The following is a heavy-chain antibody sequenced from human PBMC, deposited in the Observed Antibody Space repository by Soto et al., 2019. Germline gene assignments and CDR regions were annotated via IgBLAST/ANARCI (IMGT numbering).Heavy chain of an antibody. CDR3: VRVVEAATRHTDFDS. V-gene: IGHV4-39*01. Sequence: ASETLSLTCDVSGGSIDNSHSFWGWVRQPPGRGLEFLGGVYYSGGTYYNPSLKSRVTVSVDTSKNQVSLRVRSVTVAETAMYYSVRVVEAATRHTDFDSWGQGIVVTVSS. D-gene: IGHD2-15*01. CDR1: GGSIDNSHSF. J-gene: IGHJ4*02. CDR2: VYYSGGT.